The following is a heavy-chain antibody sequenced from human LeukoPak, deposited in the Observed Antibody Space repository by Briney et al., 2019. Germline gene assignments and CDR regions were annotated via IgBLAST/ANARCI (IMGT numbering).Heavy chain of an antibody. Sequence: GASVTVSCTASGGTFSSYAISRVRQAPGQGLEWMGGIIPIFSTANYAQKFQGRVTITADKSTSTAYMELSSLRSEDTAVYYCARDLPQYCSGGSCSAEGGYWGQGTLVTVSS. D-gene: IGHD2-15*01. CDR1: GGTFSSYA. CDR2: IIPIFSTA. V-gene: IGHV1-69*06. CDR3: ARDLPQYCSGGSCSAEGGY. J-gene: IGHJ4*02.